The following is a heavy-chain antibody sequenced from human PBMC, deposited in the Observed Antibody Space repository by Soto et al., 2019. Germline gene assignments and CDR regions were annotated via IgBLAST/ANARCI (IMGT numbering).Heavy chain of an antibody. CDR1: GFTFSDFY. CDR2: ISSGSTNI. CDR3: ARDRNAAGSDY. V-gene: IGHV3-11*01. J-gene: IGHJ4*02. Sequence: QVQLVESGGGLVKPGGSLRLSCAASGFTFSDFYMSWSRQAPGKGLEWISYISSGSTNIFYADSVKGRFTVSRDNAKNSVYLQRASLRAEDTAVYYCARDRNAAGSDYWGQGTLVTVSS. D-gene: IGHD1-1*01.